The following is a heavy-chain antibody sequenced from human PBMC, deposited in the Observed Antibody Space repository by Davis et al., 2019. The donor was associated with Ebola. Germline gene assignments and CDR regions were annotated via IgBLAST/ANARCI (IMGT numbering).Heavy chain of an antibody. V-gene: IGHV4-34*01. CDR1: GGSFSGYY. CDR3: ARGTSGYDWPYYYYGMDV. D-gene: IGHD5-12*01. Sequence: PGGSLRLSCAVYGGSFSGYYWSWIRQPPGKGLEWIGEINHSGSTNYNPSLKSRVTISVDTSKNQFSLKLSSVTAADTAVYYCARGTSGYDWPYYYYGMDVWGQGTTVTVSS. J-gene: IGHJ6*02. CDR2: INHSGST.